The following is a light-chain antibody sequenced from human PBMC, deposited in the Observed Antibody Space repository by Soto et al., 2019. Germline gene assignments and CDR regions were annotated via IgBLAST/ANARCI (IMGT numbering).Light chain of an antibody. J-gene: IGKJ2*01. CDR3: LQYNRLYT. Sequence: DIQMTQSPSTLSASVGDRVTITCRASERLSGWLARYQQKPGKAPKLLIYKASTLESGVPSRFSGSGSETEFTLTISSLQPDDSATYYCLQYNRLYTFGQGTKLDVK. CDR2: KAS. CDR1: ERLSGW. V-gene: IGKV1-5*03.